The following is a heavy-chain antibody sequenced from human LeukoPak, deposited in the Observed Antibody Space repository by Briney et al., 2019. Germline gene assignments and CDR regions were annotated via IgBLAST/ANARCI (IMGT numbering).Heavy chain of an antibody. CDR1: GFTFSGSW. D-gene: IGHD3-10*01. CDR3: ARDYGSGNYRRLDY. J-gene: IGHJ4*02. V-gene: IGHV3-74*01. Sequence: PGGSLRLSCAASGFTFSGSWMHWVRQTPGKGLVWVSRIIGDGSATSYADSVKGRFTISRDNAKNTVYLQMNSLRAEDTAVYYCARDYGSGNYRRLDYWGQGALVIVSS. CDR2: IIGDGSAT.